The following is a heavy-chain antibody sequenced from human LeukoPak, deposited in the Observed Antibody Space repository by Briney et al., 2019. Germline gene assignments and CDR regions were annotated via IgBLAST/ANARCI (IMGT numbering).Heavy chain of an antibody. J-gene: IGHJ3*02. V-gene: IGHV4-4*02. D-gene: IGHD3-10*01. CDR2: IYHSGST. CDR1: GGSISSSNW. CDR3: ARVGSGSYYDAFDI. Sequence: PSETLSLTCAVSGGSISSSNWWSWVRQPPGKGLEWIGEIYHSGSTNYNPSLKSRVTISVDKSKNRFSLKLSSVTAADTAVYYCARVGSGSYYDAFDIWGQGTMVTVSS.